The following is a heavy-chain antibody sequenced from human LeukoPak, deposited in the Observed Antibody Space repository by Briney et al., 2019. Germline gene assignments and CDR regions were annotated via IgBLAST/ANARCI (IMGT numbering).Heavy chain of an antibody. CDR2: IKQDGSEK. Sequence: GGSLRLSCAASGFTFSGYWMSWVRQAPGKGLEWVANIKQDGSEKYYVDSVKGRFTISRDNAKNSLYLQMNSLRAEDTAVYYCVRGPRYFDIWGQGTMVTVSS. CDR3: VRGPRYFDI. D-gene: IGHD3-16*02. J-gene: IGHJ3*02. V-gene: IGHV3-7*05. CDR1: GFTFSGYW.